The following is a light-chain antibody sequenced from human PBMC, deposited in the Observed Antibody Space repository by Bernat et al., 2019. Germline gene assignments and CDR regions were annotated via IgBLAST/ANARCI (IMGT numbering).Light chain of an antibody. V-gene: IGKV1-39*01. Sequence: IQLTQSPRSLSASVGDRVNITCRASKSISIYLNWYQQKPGKAPEVFIYAASSLQSGVPSRFSGSGSGTDFTLTITSLQPDDSAIYYCQQSQTTPRTFGQGTTVEI. J-gene: IGKJ1*01. CDR2: AAS. CDR3: QQSQTTPRT. CDR1: KSISIY.